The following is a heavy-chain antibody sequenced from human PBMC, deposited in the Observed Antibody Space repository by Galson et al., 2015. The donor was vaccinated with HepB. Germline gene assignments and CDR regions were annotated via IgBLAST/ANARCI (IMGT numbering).Heavy chain of an antibody. CDR2: ISPYNGNT. V-gene: IGHV1-18*04. J-gene: IGHJ4*02. D-gene: IGHD1-14*01. Sequence: SVKVSCKASGYTFSGYGFSWVRQAPGQGLEWMGWISPYNGNTNYAQKFQGRVTMTTDTSTSTAYMEVRSLRSDDTAAYYCARDPGGGQGFDYWGQRTLVTVSS. CDR1: GYTFSGYG. CDR3: ARDPGGGQGFDY.